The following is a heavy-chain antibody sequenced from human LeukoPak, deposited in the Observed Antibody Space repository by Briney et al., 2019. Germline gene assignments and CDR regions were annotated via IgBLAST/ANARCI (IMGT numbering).Heavy chain of an antibody. V-gene: IGHV3-7*01. D-gene: IGHD2-2*01. CDR1: GFTFSSYL. CDR3: AWSDNAAHDC. CDR2: IKHDGSEK. Sequence: GGSLRLSCAASGFTFSSYLMNCVRQAPGKGLEWVANIKHDGSEKHYVDSVKGRFTISRDNAKNSLYLQMNSLRVEDTAVYYCAWSDNAAHDCWGQGTLVTVSS. J-gene: IGHJ4*02.